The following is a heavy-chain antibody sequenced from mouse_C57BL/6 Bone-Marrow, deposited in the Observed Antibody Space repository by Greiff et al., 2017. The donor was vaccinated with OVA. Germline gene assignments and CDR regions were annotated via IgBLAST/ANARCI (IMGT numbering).Heavy chain of an antibody. V-gene: IGHV5-12*01. Sequence: DVMLVESGGGLVQPGGSLKLSCAASGFTFSDYYMYWVRQTPEKRLEWVAYISNGGGSTYYPDTVKGRFTISRDNAKNTLYLQMSRLKSEDTAMYYCARRGVNGFAYWGQGTLVTVSA. CDR1: GFTFSDYY. D-gene: IGHD1-1*02. CDR3: ARRGVNGFAY. J-gene: IGHJ3*01. CDR2: ISNGGGST.